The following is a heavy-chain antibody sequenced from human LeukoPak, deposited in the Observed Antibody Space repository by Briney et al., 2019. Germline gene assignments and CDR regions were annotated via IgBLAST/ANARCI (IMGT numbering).Heavy chain of an antibody. CDR3: AKQSMGIGSYMDV. V-gene: IGHV3-7*01. Sequence: GGSLRLSCAASVFTFSSYWMSWVRQAPGKGLEGVASIKEDGSEKDYVDSVKGRFTISTDNAKNSVYMQMNSVRAEDTAVYYCAKQSMGIGSYMDVWGKGTTVTVSS. J-gene: IGHJ6*03. CDR1: VFTFSSYW. CDR2: IKEDGSEK. D-gene: IGHD1/OR15-1a*01.